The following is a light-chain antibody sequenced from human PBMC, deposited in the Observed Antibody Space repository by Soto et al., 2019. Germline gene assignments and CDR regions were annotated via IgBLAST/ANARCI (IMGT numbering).Light chain of an antibody. Sequence: EIVMTQSPVTLSVSPGERATLSCRASQSVRFNFAWYQQKPGQAPSLLIYDVSTRATGIPARFSGSGSGTEFTLTISSLQSEDFAVYYCQQYNSWPYPFGQGTKLEIK. CDR1: QSVRFN. J-gene: IGKJ2*01. CDR2: DVS. V-gene: IGKV3-15*01. CDR3: QQYNSWPYP.